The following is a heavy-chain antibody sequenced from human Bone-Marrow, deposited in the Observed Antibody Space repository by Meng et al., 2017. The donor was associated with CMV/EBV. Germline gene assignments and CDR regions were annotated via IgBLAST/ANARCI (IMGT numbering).Heavy chain of an antibody. J-gene: IGHJ6*02. V-gene: IGHV3-21*01. D-gene: IGHD2-15*01. CDR3: ARGRDIPLDV. CDR2: ISSSSSYI. Sequence: GESLKISCAASGFTFSSYSMNWVRQAPGKGLEWVSSISSSSSYIYYADSVKGRFTISRDNAKNSLYLQMNSLRAEDTAVYYCARGRDIPLDVWGQGTTVTVSS. CDR1: GFTFSSYS.